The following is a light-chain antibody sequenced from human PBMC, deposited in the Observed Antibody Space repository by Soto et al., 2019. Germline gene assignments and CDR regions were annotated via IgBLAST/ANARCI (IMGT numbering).Light chain of an antibody. V-gene: IGKV3-11*01. J-gene: IGKJ5*01. Sequence: EIVLTQSPATQSLSPGDSVTLSCRASQSVNNYVAWYQQKPGQAPRLLIYDPSTRTTGIPARFSGSGSGTDFTFTITSLAPDDFAVYDCQQRNNLAITFGQGTRLEIK. CDR3: QQRNNLAIT. CDR1: QSVNNY. CDR2: DPS.